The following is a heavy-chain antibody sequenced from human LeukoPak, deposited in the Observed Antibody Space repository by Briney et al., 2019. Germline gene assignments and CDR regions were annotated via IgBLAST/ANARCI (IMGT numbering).Heavy chain of an antibody. D-gene: IGHD3-10*01. Sequence: PSETLSLTCTVSGYSISSGYCWAWIRQPPGKGLEWIGSIYHGGSTYYNPSLKSRVTMSVDTSKNQFSLRLSSVTAADTALYYCARDHERWFGELLPFDYWGQGTLVTVSS. CDR2: IYHGGST. V-gene: IGHV4-38-2*02. CDR1: GYSISSGYC. CDR3: ARDHERWFGELLPFDY. J-gene: IGHJ4*02.